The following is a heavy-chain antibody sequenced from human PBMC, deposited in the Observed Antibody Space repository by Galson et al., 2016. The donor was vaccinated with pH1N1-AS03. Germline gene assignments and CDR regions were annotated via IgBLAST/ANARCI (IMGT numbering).Heavy chain of an antibody. Sequence: PALVKPTQTLTLTCTVSGLSLTTSAVSVGWVRQPSGKPLEWLALIYWNDDKRYSPSLKSRVAITRDTSENQVVLTMTNMDPVDTGTYYCLLKTPLTLGWAEVVTAPTAWYLDLWGRGTLVTVSS. CDR3: LLKTPLTLGWAEVVTAPTAWYLDL. J-gene: IGHJ2*01. CDR2: IYWNDDK. CDR1: GLSLTTSAVS. D-gene: IGHD2-21*02. V-gene: IGHV2-5*04.